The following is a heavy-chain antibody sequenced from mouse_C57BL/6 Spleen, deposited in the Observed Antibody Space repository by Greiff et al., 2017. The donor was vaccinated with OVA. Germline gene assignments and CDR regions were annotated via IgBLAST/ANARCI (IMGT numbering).Heavy chain of an antibody. CDR3: AKKPSTTVVPY. CDR1: GYTFTSYG. D-gene: IGHD1-1*01. V-gene: IGHV1-81*01. J-gene: IGHJ3*01. Sequence: QVQLKESGAELARPGASVKLSCKASGYTFTSYGISWVKQRTGQGLEWIGEIYPRSGNTYYNEKFKGKATLTADKSSSTAYMELRSLTSEDSAVYFCAKKPSTTVVPYWGQGTLVTVSA. CDR2: IYPRSGNT.